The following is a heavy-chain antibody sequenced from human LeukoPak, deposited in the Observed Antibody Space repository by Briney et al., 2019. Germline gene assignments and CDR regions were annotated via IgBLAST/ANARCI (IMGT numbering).Heavy chain of an antibody. CDR1: GFTFSSYA. V-gene: IGHV3-64D*06. CDR3: VKGRCSGSSCYGGDY. J-gene: IGHJ4*02. Sequence: PGRSLRLSCAASGFTFSSYAMNWVRQAPGKGLEYVSAITSNGGSTYYADSVKGRFTISRDNSKNTLYLQMSSLRAEDTAVYYCVKGRCSGSSCYGGDYWGQGTLVTVPS. D-gene: IGHD2-2*01. CDR2: ITSNGGST.